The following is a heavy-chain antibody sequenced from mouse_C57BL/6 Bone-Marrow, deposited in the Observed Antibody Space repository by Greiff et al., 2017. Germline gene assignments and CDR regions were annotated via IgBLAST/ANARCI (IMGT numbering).Heavy chain of an antibody. V-gene: IGHV3-6*01. CDR2: ISDDGSN. J-gene: IGHJ4*01. CDR3: ARGGYGNHAMDY. D-gene: IGHD2-1*01. CDR1: GYSITSGYF. Sequence: ESGPGLVKPSQSLSLTCSVAGYSITSGYFWNWIRQSPGNKLEWVGYISDDGSNNYNPSLKNRISITRDTSNNQFFLKLNSVTTEDTAAYYCARGGYGNHAMDYWGKGTSVTVSS.